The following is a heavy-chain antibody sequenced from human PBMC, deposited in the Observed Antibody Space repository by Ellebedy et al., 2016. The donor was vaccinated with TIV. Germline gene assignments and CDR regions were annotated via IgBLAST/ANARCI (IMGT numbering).Heavy chain of an antibody. D-gene: IGHD2-2*01. CDR2: ISGSGGST. J-gene: IGHJ4*02. CDR1: GFTFSSYA. V-gene: IGHV3-23*01. CDR3: AKASKELLRRWSLIKQPNFDY. Sequence: GGSLRLSXAASGFTFSSYAMSWVRQAPGKGLEWVSAISGSGGSTYYADSVKGRFTISRDNSKNTLYLQMNSLRAEDTAVYYCAKASKELLRRWSLIKQPNFDYWGQGTLVTVSS.